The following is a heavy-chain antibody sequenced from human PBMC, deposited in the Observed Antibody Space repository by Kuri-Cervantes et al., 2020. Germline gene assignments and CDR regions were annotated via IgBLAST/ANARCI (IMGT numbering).Heavy chain of an antibody. CDR2: IKQDGSEK. Sequence: GESLKISCAASGFTFSSYWMSWVRRAPGKGLEWVANIKQDGSEKYYVDSVKGRFTISRDNAENSLYLQMNSLRDEDTAVYYCARGYGYWGQGTLVTVSS. CDR1: GFTFSSYW. CDR3: ARGYGY. D-gene: IGHD5-18*01. V-gene: IGHV3-7*01. J-gene: IGHJ4*02.